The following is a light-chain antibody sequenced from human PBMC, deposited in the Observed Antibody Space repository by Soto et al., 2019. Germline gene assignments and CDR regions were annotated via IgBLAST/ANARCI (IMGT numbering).Light chain of an antibody. CDR1: QSISRN. J-gene: IGKJ5*01. Sequence: DIQMTQSPSSLSASVGDRVTITCRASQSISRNLNWYQHKPGKAPKLLIYAASNLQNGVPSRFRGGGSGTEFTLSINSLQPEDFGTNYCQQSFTTASITFGQRTRLEIK. CDR2: AAS. CDR3: QQSFTTASIT. V-gene: IGKV1-39*01.